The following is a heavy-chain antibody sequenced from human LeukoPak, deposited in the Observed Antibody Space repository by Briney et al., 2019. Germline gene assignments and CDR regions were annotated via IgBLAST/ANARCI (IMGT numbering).Heavy chain of an antibody. CDR2: ISGSGGST. D-gene: IGHD1-7*01. CDR1: GFTFDDYA. CDR3: AEETGTTEYAFDI. J-gene: IGHJ3*02. V-gene: IGHV3-23*01. Sequence: PGRSLRLSCAASGFTFDDYAMSWVRQAPGKGLEWVSAISGSGGSTYYADSVKGRFTISRDNSKNTLYLQMNSLRAEDTAVYYCAEETGTTEYAFDIWGQGTMVTVSS.